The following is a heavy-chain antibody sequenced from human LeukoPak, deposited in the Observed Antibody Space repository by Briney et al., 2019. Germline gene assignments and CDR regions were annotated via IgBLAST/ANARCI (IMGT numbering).Heavy chain of an antibody. D-gene: IGHD1-1*01. CDR1: GFTFSSYA. Sequence: GGSLRLSCAASGFTFSSYAMSWVRQAPGKGLEWVAVISYDGSNKYYADSVKGRFTISRDNSKNTLYLQMNSLRAEDTAVYYCARDKAGTPGGVRFDPWGQGTLVTVSS. CDR2: ISYDGSNK. V-gene: IGHV3-30-3*01. J-gene: IGHJ5*02. CDR3: ARDKAGTPGGVRFDP.